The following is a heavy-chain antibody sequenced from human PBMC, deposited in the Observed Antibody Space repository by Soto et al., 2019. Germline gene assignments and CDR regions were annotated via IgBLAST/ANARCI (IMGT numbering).Heavy chain of an antibody. CDR2: IYYSGST. CDR3: ARSLKVVSGCFNP. V-gene: IGHV4-61*01. D-gene: IGHD3-3*01. Sequence: QAQLQESGPGLVKPSETLSLTCTVSGDSVSSPSYYWSWIRQSPGKGLEWIGYIYYSGSTKYNPSLNSRVTISVDTSKNQFSLRLTSVTAADTAVYYCARSLKVVSGCFNPWGQGTLVTVS. J-gene: IGHJ5*02. CDR1: GDSVSSPSYY.